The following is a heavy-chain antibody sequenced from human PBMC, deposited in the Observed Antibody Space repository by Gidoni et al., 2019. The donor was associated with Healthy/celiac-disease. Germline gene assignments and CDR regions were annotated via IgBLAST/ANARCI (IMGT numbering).Heavy chain of an antibody. CDR1: GGSISSGSYY. CDR3: ARAYCTGGVCDHFDY. V-gene: IGHV4-61*02. J-gene: IGHJ4*02. Sequence: QVQLQESGPGLVKPSQTLSLTCTVSGGSISSGSYYWSWIRQPAGKGLEWIGRIYTSGSTNYNPSLKSRVTISVDTSKNQFSLKLSSVTAADTAVYYCARAYCTGGVCDHFDYWGQGTLVTVSS. D-gene: IGHD2-8*02. CDR2: IYTSGST.